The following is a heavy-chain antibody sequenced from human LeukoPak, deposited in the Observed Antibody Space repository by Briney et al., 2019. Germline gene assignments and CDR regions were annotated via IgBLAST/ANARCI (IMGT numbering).Heavy chain of an antibody. D-gene: IGHD6-6*01. CDR2: MSGSGDST. V-gene: IGHV3-23*01. CDR3: AKGRVRQLDPFDY. CDR1: GFTFSSYG. J-gene: IGHJ4*02. Sequence: GGSLRLSCAASGFTFSSYGMSWVRQAPGKGLEWVSFMSGSGDSTYYADSVKGRFTISRDNSKNTLYLQMNSLRADDTAVYYCAKGRVRQLDPFDYWGQGTLVTVSS.